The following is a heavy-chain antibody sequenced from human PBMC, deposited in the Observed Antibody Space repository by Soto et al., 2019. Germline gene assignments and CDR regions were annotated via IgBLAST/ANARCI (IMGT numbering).Heavy chain of an antibody. V-gene: IGHV4-61*01. D-gene: IGHD2-15*01. CDR1: GGSVSSGSYY. CDR2: IYYSGST. J-gene: IGHJ5*02. Sequence: QVQLQESGPGLVKPSETLSLTCTVSGGSVSSGSYYWSWIRQPPGKGLEWIGYIYYSGSTNYNPSLKSRVTISVDTAKNQFSLKLSSVTAADTAVYYCARARTLYCSGGSCSGFDPWGQGTLVTVSS. CDR3: ARARTLYCSGGSCSGFDP.